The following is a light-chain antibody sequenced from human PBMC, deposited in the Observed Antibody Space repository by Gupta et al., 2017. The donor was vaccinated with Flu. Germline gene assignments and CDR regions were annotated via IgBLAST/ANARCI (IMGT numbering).Light chain of an antibody. J-gene: IGKJ4*01. V-gene: IGKV3-15*01. CDR2: GAS. Sequence: PATLSVSPGERATLSCRASQSVSSNLAWYQQKPGQAPRLLIYGASTRATGIPARFSGSGSGTEFTLTISSLQSEDFAVYYCQHYNKWPLTFGGGTKVEIK. CDR1: QSVSSN. CDR3: QHYNKWPLT.